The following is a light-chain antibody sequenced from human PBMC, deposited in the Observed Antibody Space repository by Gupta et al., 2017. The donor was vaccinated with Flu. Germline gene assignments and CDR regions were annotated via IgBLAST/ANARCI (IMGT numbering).Light chain of an antibody. Sequence: EIVMTQSPATLSVSPGERATLSCRASQSVSSKLAWYQQKPGQAPRLLIYGASSRATGIPARFSGSGSGTEFTLTITSLQSGDFAVYFCQQENNCPLTFGQGTKVDIK. CDR3: QQENNCPLT. CDR1: QSVSSK. CDR2: GAS. J-gene: IGKJ1*01. V-gene: IGKV3-15*01.